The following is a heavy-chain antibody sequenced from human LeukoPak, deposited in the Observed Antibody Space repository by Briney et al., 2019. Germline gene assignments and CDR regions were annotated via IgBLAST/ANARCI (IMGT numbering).Heavy chain of an antibody. J-gene: IGHJ1*01. CDR2: IYNSGST. CDR3: ARFPSESSGAYYDYFLH. D-gene: IGHD2-21*01. CDR1: GYSISNGYY. Sequence: SETLSLTCTVSGYSISNGYYWGWIRQPPGKGLEYIGKIYNSGSTYYNPSLKSRVSIFVDKSKNQLSLKLTSVTAADTAVYYCARFPSESSGAYYDYFLHWGPGTLVAVSS. V-gene: IGHV4-38-2*02.